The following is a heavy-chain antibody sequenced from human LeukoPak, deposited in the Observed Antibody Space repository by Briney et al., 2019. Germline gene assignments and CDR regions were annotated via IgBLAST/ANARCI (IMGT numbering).Heavy chain of an antibody. J-gene: IGHJ4*02. CDR1: GGSIDSYY. V-gene: IGHV4-59*01. D-gene: IGHD2-2*01. Sequence: SETLSLTCTVSGGSIDSYYWSWIRQPPGKGLEWIGYIYYTGSTEYHPSLKSRVTISLDTSKNQFSLKLTSVTAADTAVYYCARVYQSAEYYFDSWVQRNLVSVSS. CDR2: IYYTGST. CDR3: ARVYQSAEYYFDS.